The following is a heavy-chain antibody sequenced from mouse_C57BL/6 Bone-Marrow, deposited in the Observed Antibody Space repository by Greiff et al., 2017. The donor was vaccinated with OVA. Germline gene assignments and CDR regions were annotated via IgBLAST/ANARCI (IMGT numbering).Heavy chain of an antibody. CDR2: ISYDGSN. Sequence: ESGPGLVKPSQSLSLTCSVTGYSITSGYYWNWIRQFPGNKLEWMGYISYDGSNNYNPSLKNRISITRDTSKNQFFLKLNSVTTEDTATYYCARDPYDYDLYWYFDVWGTGTTVTVSS. D-gene: IGHD2-4*01. V-gene: IGHV3-6*01. CDR1: GYSITSGYY. J-gene: IGHJ1*03. CDR3: ARDPYDYDLYWYFDV.